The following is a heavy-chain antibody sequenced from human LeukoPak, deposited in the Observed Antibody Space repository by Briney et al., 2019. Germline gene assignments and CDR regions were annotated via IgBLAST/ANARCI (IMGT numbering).Heavy chain of an antibody. CDR1: GFTFSSYW. V-gene: IGHV3-7*03. CDR3: AKDPMTSVTTTAY. D-gene: IGHD4-17*01. Sequence: GGSLRLSCAASGFTFSSYWMNWVRQAPGKGLEWVANIKHDGSEKYYVDSMKGRFTISRDNYKNTLYLQMNSLRAEDTAVYYCAKDPMTSVTTTAYWGQGTLVTVSS. J-gene: IGHJ4*02. CDR2: IKHDGSEK.